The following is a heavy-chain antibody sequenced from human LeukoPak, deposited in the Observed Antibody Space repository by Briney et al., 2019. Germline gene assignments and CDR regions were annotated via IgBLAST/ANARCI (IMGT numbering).Heavy chain of an antibody. CDR1: GGSISSSSYY. Sequence: SETLSLTCTVSGGSISSSSYYWGWIRQPPGKGLEWIGSIYYNGSTYYNPSLKSRVTISVDTSKNQFSLRLSSVTAADTAVYYCARRPRGFGELDYWGQGTLVTVSS. CDR2: IYYNGST. V-gene: IGHV4-39*01. D-gene: IGHD3-10*01. CDR3: ARRPRGFGELDY. J-gene: IGHJ4*02.